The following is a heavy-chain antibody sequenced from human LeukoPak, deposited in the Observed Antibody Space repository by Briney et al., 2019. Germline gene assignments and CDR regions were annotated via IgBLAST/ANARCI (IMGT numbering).Heavy chain of an antibody. CDR3: ARGSSDYYDSSGQDAFDI. Sequence: PSETLSLTCTVSGGSINSYYWSWIRQPPGKGLEWICDIYYSGSPDYSPSLKSRVTISVATSKTQFSLKMSSVTAADTAVYYCARGSSDYYDSSGQDAFDIWGQGTMVTVSS. CDR1: GGSINSYY. J-gene: IGHJ3*02. D-gene: IGHD3-22*01. CDR2: IYYSGSP. V-gene: IGHV4-59*01.